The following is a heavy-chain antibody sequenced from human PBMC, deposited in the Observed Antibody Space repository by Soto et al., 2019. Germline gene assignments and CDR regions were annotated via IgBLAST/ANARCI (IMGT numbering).Heavy chain of an antibody. V-gene: IGHV4-34*01. CDR1: GGSFSGYY. CDR3: ARATHYYDSSGYYSYYFDY. J-gene: IGHJ4*02. Sequence: SETLSLTCAVYGGSFSGYYWSWIRQPPGKGLEWIGEINHSGSTNYNPSLKSRVTISVDTSKNQFSLKLSSVTAADTAVYYCARATHYYDSSGYYSYYFDYWGQGTLVNVSS. CDR2: INHSGST. D-gene: IGHD3-22*01.